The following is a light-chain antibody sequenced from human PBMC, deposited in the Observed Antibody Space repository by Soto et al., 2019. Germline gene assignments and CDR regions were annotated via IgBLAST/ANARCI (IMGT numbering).Light chain of an antibody. J-gene: IGLJ3*02. V-gene: IGLV3-21*02. CDR2: DDK. CDR3: QVWDSGTDHWV. Sequence: SYELTQPPSVSVAPGQTARITCGGAKIGGKSVHWYQQRPGQAPLLVVFDDKDRPSGIPERFSGSNSGNTTTLSISRVEAGDEADYYCQVWDSGTDHWVFGGGTKLTVL. CDR1: KIGGKS.